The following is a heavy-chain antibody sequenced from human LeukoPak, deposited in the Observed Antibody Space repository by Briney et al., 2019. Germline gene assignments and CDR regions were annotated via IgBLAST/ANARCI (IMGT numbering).Heavy chain of an antibody. CDR1: GFTFSNYA. V-gene: IGHV3-23*01. J-gene: IGHJ5*02. D-gene: IGHD3-10*01. Sequence: GGSLRLSCAASGFTFSNYAMSWVRQAPGKGLEWVSGISGSGGSTYYADSVKGHFTISRDNSRNTLYLQMNSLRVEGTAVYYCAKDSGNRLYSYADLWGQGILVTVSS. CDR3: AKDSGNRLYSYADL. CDR2: ISGSGGST.